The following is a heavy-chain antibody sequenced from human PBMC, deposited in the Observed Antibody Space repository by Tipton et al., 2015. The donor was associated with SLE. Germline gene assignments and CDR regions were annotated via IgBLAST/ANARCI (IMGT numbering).Heavy chain of an antibody. V-gene: IGHV3-23*01. CDR2: ISGSGGST. CDR1: GFTFSSYS. Sequence: SLRLSCAASGFTFSSYSMNWVRQAPGKGLEWVSAISGSGGSTYYADSVKGRFTISRDNSKNTLYLQMNSLRAEDTAVYYCAKDWASIITGTMGLLDYWGQGTLVTVSS. CDR3: AKDWASIITGTMGLLDY. J-gene: IGHJ4*02. D-gene: IGHD1-7*01.